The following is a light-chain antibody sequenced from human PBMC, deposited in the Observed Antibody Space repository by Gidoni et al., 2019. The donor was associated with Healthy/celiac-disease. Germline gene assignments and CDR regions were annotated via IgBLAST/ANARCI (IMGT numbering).Light chain of an antibody. CDR2: AAS. V-gene: IGKV1-39*01. Sequence: DIQMTQAPSSLSASVGDRVTITCRASQSISSYLTWYQQKPVKAPKLLIYAASSLQSGVPSRCSGSGSGTDFTLTISSLQPEDFATYYCQQSYSTPSITFXQXTRLEIK. J-gene: IGKJ5*01. CDR3: QQSYSTPSIT. CDR1: QSISSY.